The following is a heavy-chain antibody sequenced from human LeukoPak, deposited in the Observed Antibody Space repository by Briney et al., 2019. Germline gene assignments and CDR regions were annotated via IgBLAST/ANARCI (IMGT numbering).Heavy chain of an antibody. V-gene: IGHV3-30-3*01. D-gene: IGHD6-19*01. CDR1: GFTFSSYV. Sequence: GGSLRLSCAASGFTFSSYVMTWVRQAPGKGLEWVAVISYDGSNKYYADSVKGRFTISRDNSKNTLYLQMNSLRAEDTAVYYCARDQALGYSSGWADYYFDYWGQGTLVTVSS. CDR2: ISYDGSNK. J-gene: IGHJ4*02. CDR3: ARDQALGYSSGWADYYFDY.